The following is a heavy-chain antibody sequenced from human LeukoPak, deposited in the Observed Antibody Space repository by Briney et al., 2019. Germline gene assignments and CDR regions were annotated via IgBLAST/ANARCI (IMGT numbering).Heavy chain of an antibody. V-gene: IGHV3-23*01. CDR1: GFTFSSYA. D-gene: IGHD2-15*01. CDR2: ISGSGGST. J-gene: IGHJ4*02. Sequence: GGSLRLXCAASGFTFSSYAMRWVRQAPGKGLEWVSAISGSGGSTYYADSVKGRFTISRDNSKNTLYLQMNSLRAEDTAVYYCAKDHLVVVSAPYFDYWGQGTLVTVSS. CDR3: AKDHLVVVSAPYFDY.